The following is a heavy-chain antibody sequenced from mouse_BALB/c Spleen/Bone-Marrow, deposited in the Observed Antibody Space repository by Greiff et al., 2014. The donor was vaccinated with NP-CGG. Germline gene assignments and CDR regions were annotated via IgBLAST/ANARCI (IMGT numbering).Heavy chain of an antibody. CDR1: GFNIKEYY. Sequence: GPLKGAGGELLRPGALVKLSFQTFGFNIKEYYMHWGISRAEQGLGWIGWIDPENGNTIYDPKFQGKASITADTSSNTAYLQLSSLTSEDTAVYYCARRYGSSFDYWGQGTTLTVSS. V-gene: IGHV14-1*02. CDR3: ARRYGSSFDY. J-gene: IGHJ2*01. CDR2: IDPENGNT. D-gene: IGHD1-1*01.